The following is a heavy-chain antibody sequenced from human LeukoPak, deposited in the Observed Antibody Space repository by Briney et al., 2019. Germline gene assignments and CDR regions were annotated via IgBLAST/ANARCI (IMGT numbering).Heavy chain of an antibody. D-gene: IGHD3-22*01. J-gene: IGHJ6*02. Sequence: GRSLRLSCAASGFTFSSYGMHWVRQAPGKGLEWVAVIWYDGSNKYYADSVKGRFTISRDNSKNTLYLQMNSLRAEDTAVYCCARDNDSSGYYYLYYYYGMDVWGQGTTVTVSS. V-gene: IGHV3-33*01. CDR3: ARDNDSSGYYYLYYYYGMDV. CDR2: IWYDGSNK. CDR1: GFTFSSYG.